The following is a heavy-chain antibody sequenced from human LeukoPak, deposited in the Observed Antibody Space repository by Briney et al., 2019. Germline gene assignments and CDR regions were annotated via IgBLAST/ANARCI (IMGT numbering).Heavy chain of an antibody. CDR1: GGSISSGDYY. V-gene: IGHV4-30-4*01. CDR2: IYYSGST. J-gene: IGHJ4*02. CDR3: ARDDFWSGYPLGY. Sequence: SETLSLTCTVSGGSISSGDYYWSWIRQPPGKGLEWIGYIYYSGSTYYNPSLKSRVTISVDTSKNQFSLKLSSVTAADTAVYYCARDDFWSGYPLGYWGQGTLVTVSS. D-gene: IGHD3-3*01.